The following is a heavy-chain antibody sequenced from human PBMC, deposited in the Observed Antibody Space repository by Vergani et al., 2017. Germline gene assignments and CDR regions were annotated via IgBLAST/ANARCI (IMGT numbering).Heavy chain of an antibody. V-gene: IGHV3-33*06. CDR2: IWYDGSNK. J-gene: IGHJ4*02. CDR1: GFTFSDYY. D-gene: IGHD3-22*01. CDR3: AKDDCYDSSGYGGYFDY. Sequence: VQLLESGGGLVKPGGSLRLSCAASGFTFSDYYMSWIRQAPDKGLEWVAVIWYDGSNKDYADSVKGRFTISRDNSKNTLYLQMNSLRAEDTAVYYCAKDDCYDSSGYGGYFDYWGQGTLVTVSS.